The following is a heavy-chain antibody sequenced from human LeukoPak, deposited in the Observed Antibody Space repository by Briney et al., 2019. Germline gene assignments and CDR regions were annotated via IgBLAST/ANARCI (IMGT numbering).Heavy chain of an antibody. J-gene: IGHJ5*02. CDR1: GGSISSYY. CDR2: ISYSGST. CDR3: ARNADWLDNWFDP. Sequence: SETLSLTCTVSGGSISSYYWSWIRQPPGKGLEWIGYISYSGSTNYSPSLKSRLSISVDTSKNQISLKLSSVTAADTAVYYCARNADWLDNWFDPWGQGTLVTVSS. D-gene: IGHD3/OR15-3a*01. V-gene: IGHV4-59*08.